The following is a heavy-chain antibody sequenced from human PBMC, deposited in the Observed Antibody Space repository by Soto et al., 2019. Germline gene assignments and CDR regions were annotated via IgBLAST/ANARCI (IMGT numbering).Heavy chain of an antibody. Sequence: QITLKESGPALVNPTQTLTLTCTFSGFSLTADGVGVDWIRQPPGKALEWLALIYWNDEKRYRPSLHSRLTVTTDTSRNQVVFSMTNMDPGDTATYYCAHRTTLTSGLNWGQGTLVTVSS. CDR2: IYWNDEK. CDR3: AHRTTLTSGLN. J-gene: IGHJ4*02. V-gene: IGHV2-5*01. CDR1: GFSLTADGVG. D-gene: IGHD4-4*01.